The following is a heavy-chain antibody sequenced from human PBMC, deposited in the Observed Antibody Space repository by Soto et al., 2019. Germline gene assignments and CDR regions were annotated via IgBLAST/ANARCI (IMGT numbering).Heavy chain of an antibody. CDR3: AGPGLVFGVLIMPYYGMDV. D-gene: IGHD3-3*01. CDR2: INPNSGGT. V-gene: IGHV1-2*02. Sequence: ASVKVSCKASGYTFTGYYMHWVRQAPGQGLEWMGWINPNSGGTNYAQKFQGRVTMTRDTSISTAYMELSRLRSDDTAVYYCAGPGLVFGVLIMPYYGMDVWGKVTRVTVCS. J-gene: IGHJ6*04. CDR1: GYTFTGYY.